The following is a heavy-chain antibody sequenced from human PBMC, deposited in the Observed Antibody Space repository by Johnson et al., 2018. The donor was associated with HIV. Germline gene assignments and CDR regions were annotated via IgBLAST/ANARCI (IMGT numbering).Heavy chain of an antibody. CDR2: ISYDGSNK. D-gene: IGHD3-22*01. V-gene: IGHV3-30*04. J-gene: IGHJ3*02. CDR3: ARAPDYFDNSGYYYGNAFDI. CDR1: GFTFSSYA. Sequence: QVQLVESGGGLVKPGGSLRLSCAASGFTFSSYAMHWVRQAPGKGLEWVAVISYDGSNKYYADSVKGRFTISRDNSKNTLYLQMNRLRAEDTAFYYCARAPDYFDNSGYYYGNAFDIWGQGTMVTVSS.